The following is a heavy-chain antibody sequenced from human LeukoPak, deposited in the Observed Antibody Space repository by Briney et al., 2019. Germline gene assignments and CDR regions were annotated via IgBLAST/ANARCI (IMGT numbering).Heavy chain of an antibody. J-gene: IGHJ4*02. Sequence: GASVKVSCKASGYTFTGYYMHWVRQAPGQGLEWMGWINPNSGGTNYAQKFQGRVTMTRDTSISTAYMELSRLRSDDTAVYYCARENADYGDYQVFDYWGQGTLVTVSS. V-gene: IGHV1-2*02. CDR3: ARENADYGDYQVFDY. CDR1: GYTFTGYY. CDR2: INPNSGGT. D-gene: IGHD4-17*01.